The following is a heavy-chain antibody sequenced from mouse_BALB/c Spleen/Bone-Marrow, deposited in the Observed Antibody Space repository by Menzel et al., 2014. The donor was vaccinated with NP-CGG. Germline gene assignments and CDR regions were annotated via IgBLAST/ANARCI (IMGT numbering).Heavy chain of an antibody. Sequence: DLVKPGASVKLSCKASGYTFTSYWINWIKQRPGQGLEWIGRIAPGSGSTYYNEMFKGKGTLTVDTSSSTAYIQLSSLSSEDSAVYFCARFPIYYGNYGAMDYWGQGTSVTVSS. V-gene: IGHV1S41*01. CDR1: GYTFTSYW. J-gene: IGHJ4*01. D-gene: IGHD2-1*01. CDR2: IAPGSGST. CDR3: ARFPIYYGNYGAMDY.